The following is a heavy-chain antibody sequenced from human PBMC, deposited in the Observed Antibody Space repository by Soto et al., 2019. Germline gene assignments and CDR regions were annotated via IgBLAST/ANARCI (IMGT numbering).Heavy chain of an antibody. CDR2: INPSNGKT. J-gene: IGHJ5*02. CDR1: RYTFTTYY. CDR3: ARDGGYNFWSGYPINWFDP. V-gene: IGHV1-46*01. D-gene: IGHD3-3*01. Sequence: ASVKVSCKTSRYTFTTYYMHWVRQAPGQGLEWMGIINPSNGKTSYAQKFQGRITMTREMSTSTVYMELSSPRSEDTALYYCARDGGYNFWSGYPINWFDPWGQGTQVTVSS.